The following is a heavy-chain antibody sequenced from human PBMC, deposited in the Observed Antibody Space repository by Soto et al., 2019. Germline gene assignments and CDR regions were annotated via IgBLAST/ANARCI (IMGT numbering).Heavy chain of an antibody. D-gene: IGHD6-19*01. J-gene: IGHJ3*02. CDR1: GDSVSSNSAA. Sequence: SQTLSLTCAISGDSVSSNSAAWNWIRQSPSRGLEWLGRTYYRSKWYNDYAVPVKSRITINPDTSKNQFSLQLNSVTPEDTAVYYCAREVAVAGPSRDAFDIWGQGTMVTVSS. V-gene: IGHV6-1*01. CDR3: AREVAVAGPSRDAFDI. CDR2: TYYRSKWYN.